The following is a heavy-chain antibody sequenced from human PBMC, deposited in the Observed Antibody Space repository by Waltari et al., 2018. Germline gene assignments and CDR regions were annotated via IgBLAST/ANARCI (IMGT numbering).Heavy chain of an antibody. CDR1: GGSISSYY. CDR2: IYTSGST. Sequence: QVQLQESGPGLVKPSETLSLTCTVSGGSISSYYWSWIRQPAGKGLEWIGRIYTSGSTNYNPSLKSRVTMSVDTSKNQFSLKLSSVTAADTAVYYCARDSDFWSQDAFDIWGQGTMVTVSS. J-gene: IGHJ3*02. D-gene: IGHD3-3*01. V-gene: IGHV4-4*07. CDR3: ARDSDFWSQDAFDI.